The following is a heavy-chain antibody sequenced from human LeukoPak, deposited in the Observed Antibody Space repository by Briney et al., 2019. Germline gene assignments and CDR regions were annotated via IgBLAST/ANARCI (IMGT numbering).Heavy chain of an antibody. J-gene: IGHJ6*03. V-gene: IGHV3-30*02. D-gene: IGHD3-22*01. CDR2: IRYDGSNK. Sequence: PGGSLRLSCAASGFTFSSYGMHWVRQAPGKGLEWVAFIRYDGSNKYYADSVKGRFTISRDNSKNTLYLQMNSLRAEDTAVYYCARVNPHDSSGYYYYYMDVWGKGTTVTVSS. CDR1: GFTFSSYG. CDR3: ARVNPHDSSGYYYYYMDV.